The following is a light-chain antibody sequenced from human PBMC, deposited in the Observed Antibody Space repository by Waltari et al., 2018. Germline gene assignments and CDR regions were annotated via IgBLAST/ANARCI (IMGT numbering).Light chain of an antibody. Sequence: QSVLTQPPSVSAAPGQKVTIPCSGSSSHIGNNYVSWYQQLPGTAPKVLIYDNNKRPSGITDRFSGSKSGTSATLDITGLQTGDEADYYCGTWDSTLSAGVFGGGTQLTVL. CDR1: SSHIGNNY. J-gene: IGLJ7*01. CDR3: GTWDSTLSAGV. CDR2: DNN. V-gene: IGLV1-51*01.